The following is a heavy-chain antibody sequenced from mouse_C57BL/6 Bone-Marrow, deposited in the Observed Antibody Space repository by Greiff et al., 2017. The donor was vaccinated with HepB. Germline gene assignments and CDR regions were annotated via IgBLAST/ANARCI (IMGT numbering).Heavy chain of an antibody. CDR1: GYTFTSYW. D-gene: IGHD1-1*01. V-gene: IGHV1-69*01. J-gene: IGHJ4*01. Sequence: QVQLQQPGAELVMPGASVKLSCKASGYTFTSYWMHWVKQRPGQGLEWIGEIDPSDSYTNYNQKFKGKSTLTVDKSSSTAYMQLSSLTSEDSAVYYCARADYYGSSDYAMDYWGQGTSVTVSS. CDR3: ARADYYGSSDYAMDY. CDR2: IDPSDSYT.